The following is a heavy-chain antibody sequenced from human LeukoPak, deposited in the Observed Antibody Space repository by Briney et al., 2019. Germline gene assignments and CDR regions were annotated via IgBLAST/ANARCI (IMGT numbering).Heavy chain of an antibody. CDR2: NSDGINT. CDR3: ARDLGQYYDTSDNWFDP. D-gene: IGHD3-22*01. Sequence: HPGGSLRLSCAASGFTFSNYWMHWVRHAPGKGLVWVSRNSDGINTSYADSVKGRFTISRDNAKNTLNLQMNSLRAEDTAVYYCARDLGQYYDTSDNWFDPWGQGTLVTVSS. V-gene: IGHV3-74*01. J-gene: IGHJ5*02. CDR1: GFTFSNYW.